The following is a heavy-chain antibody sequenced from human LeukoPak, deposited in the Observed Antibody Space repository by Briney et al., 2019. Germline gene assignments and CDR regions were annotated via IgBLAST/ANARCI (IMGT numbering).Heavy chain of an antibody. Sequence: PGGSLRLSCAASGFTFSSYDMHWVRQATGKSLQWVSAIGTAVDTYYPGSVRGRFTISRENAKISLYLQMNSLRAGDTAVYYCAGDRGSGYYDYWGQGALVTVSS. V-gene: IGHV3-13*01. CDR2: IGTAVDT. CDR3: AGDRGSGYYDY. J-gene: IGHJ4*02. D-gene: IGHD3-22*01. CDR1: GFTFSSYD.